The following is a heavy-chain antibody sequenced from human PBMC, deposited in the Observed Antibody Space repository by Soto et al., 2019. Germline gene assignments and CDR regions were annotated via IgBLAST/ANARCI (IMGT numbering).Heavy chain of an antibody. Sequence: GGTLRLSCAASGLTFSSYWMSCVRQAPGEGLEWVANIKQDGSQKYYVDSVKGRFTISRDNAKNSLYLQMNSLRVEDTAVYYCARAYYYDSSGYSPGGYWGQGTLVTVSS. CDR2: IKQDGSQK. J-gene: IGHJ4*02. D-gene: IGHD3-22*01. CDR3: ARAYYYDSSGYSPGGY. CDR1: GLTFSSYW. V-gene: IGHV3-7*04.